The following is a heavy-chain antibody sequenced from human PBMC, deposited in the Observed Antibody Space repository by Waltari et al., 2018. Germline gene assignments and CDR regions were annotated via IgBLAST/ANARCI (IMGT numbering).Heavy chain of an antibody. D-gene: IGHD3-3*01. Sequence: QVQLVQSGAEVKRPGGSVMVSCKAYGYTFSGYYINWVRQAPGQGLEWMGRFNPSSGDTDYAQKFQGRVTMTRDTSINTAYLELTSLTSDDTAVYYCAKTGDFYSLEYWGQGSLVTVSS. CDR1: GYTFSGYY. CDR3: AKTGDFYSLEY. J-gene: IGHJ4*02. V-gene: IGHV1-2*06. CDR2: FNPSSGDT.